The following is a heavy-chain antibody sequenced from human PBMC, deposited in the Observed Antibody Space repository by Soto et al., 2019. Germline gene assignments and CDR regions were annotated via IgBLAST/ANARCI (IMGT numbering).Heavy chain of an antibody. V-gene: IGHV3-23*01. D-gene: IGHD2-15*01. Sequence: ESGGGLVQPGGSLRLSCAASGFTFSSYAMSWVRQAPGKGLEWVSAISGSGGSTYYADSVKGRFTISRDNSKNTLYLQMNSLRAEDTAVYYCATFSVVAATPGYYFDYWGQGTLVTVSS. CDR1: GFTFSSYA. CDR2: ISGSGGST. J-gene: IGHJ4*02. CDR3: ATFSVVAATPGYYFDY.